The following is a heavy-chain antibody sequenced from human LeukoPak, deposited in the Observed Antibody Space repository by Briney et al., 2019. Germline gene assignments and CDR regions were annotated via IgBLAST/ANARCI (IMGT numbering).Heavy chain of an antibody. J-gene: IGHJ5*02. Sequence: SETLSLTCTVSGGSISNYYWSWIRQPPGKGLEWIGSIYRSGRSYYTPSLKSRVTISVDTSKNQFSLKVTSVTAADTAVYYCARSRFYMDIEPATIYWFDPWGQGILVAVSS. CDR1: GGSISNYY. CDR3: ARSRFYMDIEPATIYWFDP. V-gene: IGHV4-59*12. D-gene: IGHD2-2*02. CDR2: IYRSGRS.